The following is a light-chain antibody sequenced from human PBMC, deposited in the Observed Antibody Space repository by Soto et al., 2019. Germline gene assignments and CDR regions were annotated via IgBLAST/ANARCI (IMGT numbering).Light chain of an antibody. CDR3: QQYNNWPPT. V-gene: IGKV1-5*01. Sequence: DIQMTQSPSTLSAFVGDRVTITCRASQSINSWLAWYQQKPGKAPNLLIYDASRLESGVPSRFSGGGSGTEFTLTISSLQPDDFAVYCCQQYNNWPPTFGQGTKVDIK. J-gene: IGKJ1*01. CDR1: QSINSW. CDR2: DAS.